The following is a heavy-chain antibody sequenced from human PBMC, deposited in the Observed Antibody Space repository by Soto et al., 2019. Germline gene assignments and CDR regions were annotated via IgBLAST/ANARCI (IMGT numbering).Heavy chain of an antibody. CDR2: IYYSGST. CDR1: GGSISSSSYY. CDR3: ARHFYARDRYYYYYYGMDV. D-gene: IGHD3-16*01. V-gene: IGHV4-39*01. Sequence: PSETLSLTCTVSGGSISSSSYYWGWIRQPPGKGLEWIGSIYYSGSTYYNPSLKSRVTISVDTSKNQFSLKLSSVTAADTAVYYCARHFYARDRYYYYYYGMDVWGQGTTVTVSS. J-gene: IGHJ6*02.